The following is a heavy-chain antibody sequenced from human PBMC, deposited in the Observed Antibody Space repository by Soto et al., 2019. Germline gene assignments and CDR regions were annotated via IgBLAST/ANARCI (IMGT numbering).Heavy chain of an antibody. Sequence: GGSLRLSCAASGFTVSSNYMSWVRQAPGKGLEWVSVIYSGGSTYYADSVKGRFTISRDNSKNTLYLQMNSLRAEDTAVYYCARDRRSGWDDAFDIWGQGTMVTVSS. CDR3: ARDRRSGWDDAFDI. D-gene: IGHD6-19*01. J-gene: IGHJ3*02. V-gene: IGHV3-66*01. CDR1: GFTVSSNY. CDR2: IYSGGST.